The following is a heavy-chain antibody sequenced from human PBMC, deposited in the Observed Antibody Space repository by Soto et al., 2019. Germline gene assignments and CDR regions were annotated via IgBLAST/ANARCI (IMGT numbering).Heavy chain of an antibody. CDR3: ARLPSEYYYYYGMDV. CDR1: GYSFTSYW. V-gene: IGHV5-51*01. Sequence: PGESLKISCKGSGYSFTSYWIGWVRQMPGKGLEWMGIIYPGDSDTRYSPSFQGQVTISADKSISTAYLQWSSLKASDTAMYYCARLPSEYYYYYGMDVWGQGTTVTVSS. D-gene: IGHD6-19*01. J-gene: IGHJ6*02. CDR2: IYPGDSDT.